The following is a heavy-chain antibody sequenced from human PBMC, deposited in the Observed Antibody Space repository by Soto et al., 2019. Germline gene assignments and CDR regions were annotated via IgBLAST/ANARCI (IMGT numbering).Heavy chain of an antibody. V-gene: IGHV3-15*01. D-gene: IGHD3-3*01. J-gene: IGHJ4*02. Sequence: PGGSLRLSCAASGFTFSNAWMSWVRQAPGKGLEWVGRIKSKTDGGTTDYAAPVKGRVTISRDDSKNTLYLQMNSLKTEDTAVHYSPTDRTVWSFPSPWSVPDYWGQGTLVTVSS. CDR2: IKSKTDGGTT. CDR3: PTDRTVWSFPSPWSVPDY. CDR1: GFTFSNAW.